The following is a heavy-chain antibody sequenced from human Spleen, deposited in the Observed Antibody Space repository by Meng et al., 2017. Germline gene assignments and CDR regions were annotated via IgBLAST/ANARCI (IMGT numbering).Heavy chain of an antibody. J-gene: IGHJ4*02. Sequence: GRPGKGGEGIWKASETLSPTCVVAGGSFSDYDARWIRQTPGKGLEWIGESNHSGSTNYTPYLESRATISVDTSQNSRSLKLRSVTAADSAVYYCARGPTTMADDFDYWCQGTLVTVSS. CDR1: GGSFSDYD. D-gene: IGHD4-11*01. V-gene: IGHV4-34*01. CDR3: ARGPTTMADDFDY. CDR2: SNHSGST.